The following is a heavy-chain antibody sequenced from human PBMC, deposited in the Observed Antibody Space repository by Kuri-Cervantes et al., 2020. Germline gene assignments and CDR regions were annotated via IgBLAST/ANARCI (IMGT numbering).Heavy chain of an antibody. D-gene: IGHD2-15*01. CDR3: ARWVVPKDFDC. V-gene: IGHV1-8*02. CDR2: MNPNSGNT. J-gene: IGHJ4*02. CDR1: GYTFTSYD. Sequence: ASVKVSCKASGYTFTSYDINWVRQATGQGLEWMGWMNPNSGNTGYAQKFQGRVTMTTDTPTSAAYMELRSLRSDDTAMYYCARWVVPKDFDCWGQGTLVTVSS.